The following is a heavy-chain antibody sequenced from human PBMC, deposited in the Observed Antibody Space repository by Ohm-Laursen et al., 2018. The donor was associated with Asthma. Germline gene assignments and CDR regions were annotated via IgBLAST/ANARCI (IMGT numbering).Heavy chain of an antibody. CDR1: GYTFTGYY. CDR3: ARDSRSYDSSGYLISWYFDL. D-gene: IGHD3-22*01. V-gene: IGHV1-2*04. CDR2: INPNSGGT. J-gene: IGHJ2*01. Sequence: ASVKVSCKASGYTFTGYYMHWVRQAPGQGLEWMGWINPNSGGTNYAQKFQGWVTMTRDTSISTAYMELSRLRSDDTAVYYCARDSRSYDSSGYLISWYFDLWGRGTLVTVSS.